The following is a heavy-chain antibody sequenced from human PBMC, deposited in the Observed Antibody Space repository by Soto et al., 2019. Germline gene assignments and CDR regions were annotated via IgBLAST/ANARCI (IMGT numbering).Heavy chain of an antibody. CDR1: GYTFTSYG. CDR3: ARAPYDYGDPQGGDRFDY. D-gene: IGHD4-17*01. CDR2: ISAYNGNT. J-gene: IGHJ4*02. Sequence: QVQLVQSGAEVKKPGASVKVSCKASGYTFTSYGISWVRQAPGQGLEWMGWISAYNGNTNYAQKLQGRVTMTTDTSPSTAYMELRSLRSDDTAVYYCARAPYDYGDPQGGDRFDYWGQGTLVTVSS. V-gene: IGHV1-18*01.